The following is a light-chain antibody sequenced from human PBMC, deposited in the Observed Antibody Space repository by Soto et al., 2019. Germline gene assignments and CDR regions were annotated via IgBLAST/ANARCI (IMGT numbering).Light chain of an antibody. Sequence: QSALTQPASVSGSPGQSITISCTGTNSDVGRYNYVSLYQQHPGKAPKLMIYDVNNRPSGVSNRFSGSKSGNTASLTISALQSEDEADYYCSSFTSTNPYVFATGTKLTVL. CDR3: SSFTSTNPYV. CDR1: NSDVGRYNY. J-gene: IGLJ1*01. V-gene: IGLV2-14*01. CDR2: DVN.